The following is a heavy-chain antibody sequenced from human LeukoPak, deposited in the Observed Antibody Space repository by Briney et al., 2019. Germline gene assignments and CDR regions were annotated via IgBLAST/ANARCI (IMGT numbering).Heavy chain of an antibody. CDR1: GFTLSSYA. J-gene: IGHJ6*02. D-gene: IGHD6-13*01. CDR2: IGVNGGDT. V-gene: IGHV3-23*01. CDR3: AKDRAAGTRYYYGIDV. Sequence: GGSLRLSCAASGFTLSSYAISWVRQAPGRGLEWVLAIGVNGGDTYYADSVMGRFTIARVNAENMLYLQMNSLRAEDPAVYYCAKDRAAGTRYYYGIDVWGQGTTVTVSS.